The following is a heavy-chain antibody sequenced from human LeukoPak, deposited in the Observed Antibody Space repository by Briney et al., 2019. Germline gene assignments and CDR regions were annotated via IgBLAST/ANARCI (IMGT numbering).Heavy chain of an antibody. J-gene: IGHJ4*02. CDR1: GFIVSGDF. CDR2: IYSDGST. V-gene: IGHV3-53*01. Sequence: GGSLRLSCAASGFIVSGDFMSWVRQAPGKGLEWVSVIYSDGSTYYADSVKGRFTISRDNSKNTLDLQMTGLRAEDTAVYYCARDGDLGGDYWGQGTLVTVSS. D-gene: IGHD2-21*02. CDR3: ARDGDLGGDY.